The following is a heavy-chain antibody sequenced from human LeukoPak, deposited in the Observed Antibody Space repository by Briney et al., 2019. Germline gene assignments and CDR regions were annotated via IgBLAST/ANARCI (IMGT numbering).Heavy chain of an antibody. D-gene: IGHD6-13*01. Sequence: PGGSLRLSCAASGFTVSSNYMSWVRQAPGKGLEWVSVIYSGGATHYVDSVKGRFTISRDNSKNILYLQMNSLRAEDTAVYYCARGASSWYKDPFDNWGQGTPVIVSS. V-gene: IGHV3-66*01. CDR2: IYSGGAT. CDR3: ARGASSWYKDPFDN. J-gene: IGHJ4*02. CDR1: GFTVSSNY.